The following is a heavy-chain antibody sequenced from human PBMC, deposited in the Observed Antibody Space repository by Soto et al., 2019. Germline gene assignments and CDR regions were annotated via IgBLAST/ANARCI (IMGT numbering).Heavy chain of an antibody. Sequence: EVPLVESGGGLVQTGGSLRLSCAASGISVSSNYMSWVRQAPGKGLQWVSLTYSGGNTYYADSVKGRFTISRDNSKNTLYLQMNSLRAEDTAVYYCARDGRGGGDTLWGQGTLVTVSS. D-gene: IGHD1-26*01. CDR2: TYSGGNT. V-gene: IGHV3-66*01. J-gene: IGHJ4*02. CDR3: ARDGRGGGDTL. CDR1: GISVSSNY.